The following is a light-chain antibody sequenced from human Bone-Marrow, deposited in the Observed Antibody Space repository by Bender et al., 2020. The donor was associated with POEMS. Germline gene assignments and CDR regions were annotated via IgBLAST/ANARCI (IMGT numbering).Light chain of an antibody. CDR2: EGS. CDR1: SSDVGSYGL. CDR3: SSFTTRTTLV. Sequence: QSALTQPPSASGSLGQSVTISCTGTSSDVGSYGLVSWYQQHPGKAPKLVIYEGSQRPSGVSTRFSGSKSGNTASLTISGLQAEDEADYYCSSFTTRTTLVFGGGTKLTVL. V-gene: IGLV2-14*02. J-gene: IGLJ2*01.